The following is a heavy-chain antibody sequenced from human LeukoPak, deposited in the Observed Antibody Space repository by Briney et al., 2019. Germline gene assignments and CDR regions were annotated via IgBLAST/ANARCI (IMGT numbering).Heavy chain of an antibody. CDR1: GFTFSNYG. D-gene: IGHD4-23*01. Sequence: PGGSLRLSCAASGFTFSNYGMSWVRQAPGKGLEWVSSIRSSGDSTYYADSVKGRFTISRDNAKNSLYLQMNSLRAEDTAVYYCARDYGGSSPFDYWGQGTLVTVSS. J-gene: IGHJ4*02. CDR3: ARDYGGSSPFDY. V-gene: IGHV3-48*03. CDR2: IRSSGDST.